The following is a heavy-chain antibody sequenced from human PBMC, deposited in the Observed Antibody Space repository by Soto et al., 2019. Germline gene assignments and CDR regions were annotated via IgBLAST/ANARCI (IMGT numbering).Heavy chain of an antibody. CDR3: ASQLESTTYFDY. D-gene: IGHD1-1*01. Sequence: SETLSLTCTVSGGSISNSDYFWAWMRQPPGKGLEWVGTISHTGSPRYNPSLKSRVTISVDTSKNQFYLRLPSVNAADTAVFYCASQLESTTYFDYWGRGTLVTVSS. J-gene: IGHJ4*02. V-gene: IGHV4-39*01. CDR1: GGSISNSDYF. CDR2: ISHTGSP.